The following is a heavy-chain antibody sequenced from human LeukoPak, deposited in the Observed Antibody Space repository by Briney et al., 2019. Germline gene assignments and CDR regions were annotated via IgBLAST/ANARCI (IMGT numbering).Heavy chain of an antibody. V-gene: IGHV3-23*01. CDR3: AKDQGLRGEEVWDY. J-gene: IGHJ4*02. CDR2: ISDSGGST. D-gene: IGHD3-16*01. CDR1: GFTFRSHD. Sequence: GGSLRLSCAASGFTFRSHDMSWVRQAPGKGLEWVSSISDSGGSTYHADSVKGRFTISRDNSKNTLYLQMNSLRAEDTAAYYCAKDQGLRGEEVWDYWGQGTLVSVSS.